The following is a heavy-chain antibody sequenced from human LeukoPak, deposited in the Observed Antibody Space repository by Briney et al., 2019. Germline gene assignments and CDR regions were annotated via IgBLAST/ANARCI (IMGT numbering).Heavy chain of an antibody. CDR1: GYTFSSYD. V-gene: IGHV1-8*01. Sequence: ASVKVSCKASGYTFSSYDIHWVRQAAGQGPEWMGWMNPNSGNTAYAQNFQGRVIMTRNTSISTAYMELSSLRFEDTAVFYCAIRTSRGVSGSSYFDSWGQGTLVTVSS. D-gene: IGHD3-10*01. CDR2: MNPNSGNT. J-gene: IGHJ4*02. CDR3: AIRTSRGVSGSSYFDS.